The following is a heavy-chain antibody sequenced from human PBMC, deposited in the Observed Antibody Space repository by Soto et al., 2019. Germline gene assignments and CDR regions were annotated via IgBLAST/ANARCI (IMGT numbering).Heavy chain of an antibody. CDR1: GYNFANYG. J-gene: IGHJ6*02. V-gene: IGHV1-18*01. Sequence: QVQLVQSEAEVKKPGASLKVSCRASGYNFANYGISWVRQAPGQGLEWMGWIIAHHGDTKYAQKVQGRVTMTADTYTSTAYIEMWSLRSDDTAVYYCARDAAYNDFWGGVMELYSYNMDVWGQGTTVTV. D-gene: IGHD3-3*01. CDR2: IIAHHGDT. CDR3: ARDAAYNDFWGGVMELYSYNMDV.